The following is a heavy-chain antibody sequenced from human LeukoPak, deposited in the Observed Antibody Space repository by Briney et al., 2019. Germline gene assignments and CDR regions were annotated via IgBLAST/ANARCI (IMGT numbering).Heavy chain of an antibody. D-gene: IGHD2-21*01. CDR1: GFTFSDYG. CDR3: AKAVALGFDY. V-gene: IGHV3-23*01. Sequence: GGSLRLSCAASGFTFSDYGMSWVRQAPGKGLEWVSAITGSGVSTYYADSVKGRFTISRDNSKNTLYLQMNSLRAEDTAVYFCAKAVALGFDYWGQGTLVTVSS. CDR2: ITGSGVST. J-gene: IGHJ4*02.